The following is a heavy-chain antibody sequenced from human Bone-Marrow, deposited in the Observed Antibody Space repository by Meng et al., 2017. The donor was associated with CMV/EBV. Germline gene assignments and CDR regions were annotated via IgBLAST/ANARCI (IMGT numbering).Heavy chain of an antibody. D-gene: IGHD5-18*01. J-gene: IGHJ4*02. CDR2: ISSSSSTI. Sequence: GGSLRLSCAASGFTFSSYSMNWVRQAPGKGLEWVSYISSSSSTIYYADSVKGRFTISRDNSKNTLYLQMNSLRAEDTAVYYCARGRIQLWSGMGYYFDYWGQGTLVTFSS. V-gene: IGHV3-48*01. CDR3: ARGRIQLWSGMGYYFDY. CDR1: GFTFSSYS.